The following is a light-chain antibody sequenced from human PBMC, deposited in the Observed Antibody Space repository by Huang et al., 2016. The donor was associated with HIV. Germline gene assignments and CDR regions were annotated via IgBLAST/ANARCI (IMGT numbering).Light chain of an antibody. V-gene: IGKV4-1*01. CDR2: WAS. CDR1: RSVFHSPNKNNY. J-gene: IGKJ4*01. Sequence: DIVMTQSPDALAVSLGERATITCKSNRSVFHSPNKNNYLAWYQQKPGQPPKMLLYWASARESGVPDRFNGSGSGTDFTFTISSLQAEDVALYYCQQYYKTPLTFGGGTRVELK. CDR3: QQYYKTPLT.